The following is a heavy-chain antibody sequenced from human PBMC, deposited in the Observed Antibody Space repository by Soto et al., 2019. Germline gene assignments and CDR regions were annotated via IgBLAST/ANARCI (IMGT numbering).Heavy chain of an antibody. D-gene: IGHD6-13*01. CDR2: IYYSGST. V-gene: IGHV4-59*01. J-gene: IGHJ5*02. CDR3: ARGGRSSSWYLSLFDP. CDR1: GGSISSYY. Sequence: PSETLSLTCTVSGGSISSYYWGWIRQPPGKGLEWIGYIYYSGSTNYNPSLKSRVTISVDTSKNQFSLKLSSVTAADTAVYYCARGGRSSSWYLSLFDPWGQGTLVTVSS.